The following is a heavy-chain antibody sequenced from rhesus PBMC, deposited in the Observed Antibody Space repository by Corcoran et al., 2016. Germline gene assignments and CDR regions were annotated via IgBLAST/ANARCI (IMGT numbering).Heavy chain of an antibody. CDR1: GGSISSYS. J-gene: IGHJ6*01. V-gene: IGHV4-147*01. CDR3: ASAYGLDS. CDR2: IYGGSGST. Sequence: QVQLQDSGPGLVKPSETLSLTCAVSGGSISSYSWNLIRQPPGKGLEWIGRIYGGSGSTSYNPSLTSRVTISTDTSKNQFSLKLSSVTAADTAVYYCASAYGLDSWGQGVVVTVSS.